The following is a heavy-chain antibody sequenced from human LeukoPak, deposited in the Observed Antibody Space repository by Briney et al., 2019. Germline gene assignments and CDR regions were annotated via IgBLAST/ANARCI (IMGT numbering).Heavy chain of an antibody. CDR1: GGSISSSRYS. D-gene: IGHD3-16*01. CDR2: IYYSGST. CDR3: ARTHDYVWGSPYYFDY. V-gene: IGHV4-39*01. J-gene: IGHJ4*02. Sequence: SETLSLTCTVSGGSISSSRYSWGWIRQPPGKGLEWIGSIYYSGSTYYNPSLKSRVTISVDTSKNQFSLKLSSVTAADTAVYYCARTHDYVWGSPYYFDYWGQGTLVTVSS.